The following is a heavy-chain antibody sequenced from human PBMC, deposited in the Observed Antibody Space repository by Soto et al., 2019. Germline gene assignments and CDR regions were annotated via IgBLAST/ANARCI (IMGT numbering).Heavy chain of an antibody. V-gene: IGHV4-34*01. CDR3: AREDYGGNDY. D-gene: IGHD4-17*01. CDR2: INHSGST. J-gene: IGHJ4*02. Sequence: QVQLQQWGAGLLKPSETLSLTYAVYGGSFSGYYWSWIRQPPGKGLEWIGEINHSGSTNYNPSLKNRVTISVDTSKNQFSLKLSSVTAADTAVYYCAREDYGGNDYWGQGTLVTVSS. CDR1: GGSFSGYY.